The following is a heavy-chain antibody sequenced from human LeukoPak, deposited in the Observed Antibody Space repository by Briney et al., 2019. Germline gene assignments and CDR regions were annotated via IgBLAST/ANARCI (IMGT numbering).Heavy chain of an antibody. D-gene: IGHD3-10*01. Sequence: SETLSLTCTVSGGSIGSSSYYWGRIRQPPGKGLEWIGSIYYSGSTYYNPSLKSRVTISVDTSKNQFSLKLSSVTAADTAVYYCARQFYGSGSYYNRGFDPWGQGTLVTVSS. J-gene: IGHJ5*02. CDR3: ARQFYGSGSYYNRGFDP. CDR2: IYYSGST. V-gene: IGHV4-39*01. CDR1: GGSIGSSSYY.